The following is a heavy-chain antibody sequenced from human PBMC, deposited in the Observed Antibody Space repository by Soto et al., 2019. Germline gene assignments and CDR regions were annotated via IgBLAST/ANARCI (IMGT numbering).Heavy chain of an antibody. J-gene: IGHJ6*02. CDR1: GGTFSSYA. Sequence: GASVKVSSKASGGTFSSYAISWVRQAPGQGLEWMGGIIPIFGTANYAQKFQGRVTITADESTSTAYMERSSLRSEDTAVYYCARGKGVATARHNYYGMDIWGQGTTVTISS. CDR3: ARGKGVATARHNYYGMDI. V-gene: IGHV1-69*13. CDR2: IIPIFGTA. D-gene: IGHD5-12*01.